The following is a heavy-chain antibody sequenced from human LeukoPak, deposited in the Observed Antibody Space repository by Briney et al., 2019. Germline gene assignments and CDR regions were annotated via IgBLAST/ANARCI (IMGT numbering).Heavy chain of an antibody. J-gene: IGHJ4*02. CDR2: IYTSGST. D-gene: IGHD2-21*01. CDR3: ARDAVVRGLDY. CDR1: DGSISSYY. V-gene: IGHV4-4*07. Sequence: SETLSLTCTVSDGSISSYYWSWTRQPAGKGLEWIGRIYTSGSTNYNPSLKSRVTISVDTSKNQFSLKLSSVTAADTAVYYCARDAVVRGLDYWGQGTLVTVSS.